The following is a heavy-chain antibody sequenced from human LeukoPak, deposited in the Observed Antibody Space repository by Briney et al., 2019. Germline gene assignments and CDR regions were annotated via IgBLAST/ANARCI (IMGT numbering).Heavy chain of an antibody. D-gene: IGHD3-10*01. CDR1: GGSISSYY. CDR3: ARGGYYGSGNDFRFDP. V-gene: IGHV4-59*01. CDR2: IYYSGST. Sequence: SETLSLTCTVSGGSISSYYWSWIRQPPGKGLEWIGYIYYSGSTNYKPSLKSRVTMSVDTSKGQFSLKLRSVTAADTAVYYCARGGYYGSGNDFRFDPWGQGTLVTVSS. J-gene: IGHJ5*02.